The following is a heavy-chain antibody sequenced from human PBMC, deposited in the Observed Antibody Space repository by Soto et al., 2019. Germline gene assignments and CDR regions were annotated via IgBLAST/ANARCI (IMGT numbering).Heavy chain of an antibody. Sequence: QVQLVESGGGVVQPGRSLRLSCAVSGFTFSSYGMHWVRQAPGKGLEWVAVISHDGSDKYYADSVKGRFSISRDNSKNTLYLQMNSLRAEDTAVYYCAKDLSSSWSLDYWGQGTLVTVSS. CDR2: ISHDGSDK. V-gene: IGHV3-30*18. D-gene: IGHD6-13*01. J-gene: IGHJ4*02. CDR3: AKDLSSSWSLDY. CDR1: GFTFSSYG.